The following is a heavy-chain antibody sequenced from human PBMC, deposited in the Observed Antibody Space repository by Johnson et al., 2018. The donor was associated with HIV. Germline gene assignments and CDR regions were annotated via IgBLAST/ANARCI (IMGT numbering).Heavy chain of an antibody. J-gene: IGHJ3*02. CDR2: ISYAGNKT. CDR1: GFIFSSYA. Sequence: QMLLVESGGGVVRPGGSLRLSCAASGFIFSSYAMHWVRQAPGEGLEWVAVISYAGNKTYYADPVRGLTISSDNSKNTLYLQLSSRRSEDTAVYYCARDSGVPGNDAFDIWGQGTMVTVSS. D-gene: IGHD3-10*01. V-gene: IGHV3-30*04. CDR3: ARDSGVPGNDAFDI.